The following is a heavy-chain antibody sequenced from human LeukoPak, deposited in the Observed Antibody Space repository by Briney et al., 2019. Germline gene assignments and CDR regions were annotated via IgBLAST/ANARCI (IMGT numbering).Heavy chain of an antibody. J-gene: IGHJ6*02. CDR3: ATWAEAGPYYYYYGMDV. CDR1: GGSISSSSYY. Sequence: PSETLSLTCTVSGGSISSSSYYWSWIRQPPGKGLEWIEYIYYSGSTNYNPSLKSRVTISVDTSKNQFSLKLSSVTAADTAVYYCATWAEAGPYYYYYGMDVWGQGTTVTVSS. CDR2: IYYSGST. D-gene: IGHD6-19*01. V-gene: IGHV4-61*05.